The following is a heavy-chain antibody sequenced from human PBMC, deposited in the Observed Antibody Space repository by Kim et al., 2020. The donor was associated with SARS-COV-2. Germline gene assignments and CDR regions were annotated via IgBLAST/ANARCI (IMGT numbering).Heavy chain of an antibody. CDR3: AKAPSAHTWELLHFDY. CDR1: GFTFSSYG. CDR2: ISYDGSNK. Sequence: GGSLRLSCAASGFTFSSYGMHWVRQAPGKGVEWVAVISYDGSNKYYADSVKGRFTISRDNSKNTLYLQMNSLRAEDTAVYYCAKAPSAHTWELLHFDYWGQGTLVTVSS. D-gene: IGHD1-26*01. J-gene: IGHJ4*02. V-gene: IGHV3-30*18.